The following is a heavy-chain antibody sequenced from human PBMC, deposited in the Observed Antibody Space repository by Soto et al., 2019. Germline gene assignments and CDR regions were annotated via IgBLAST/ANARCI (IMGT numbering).Heavy chain of an antibody. Sequence: ASVKVSCKASGGTFSSYAISWVRQAPGQGLEWMGGIIPIFGTANYAQKFQGRVTITADESTSTAYMELSSLRSEDTAVYYCARDFGGSGSYYFGDYWGQGTLVTVSS. CDR3: ARDFGGSGSYYFGDY. V-gene: IGHV1-69*13. CDR1: GGTFSSYA. CDR2: IIPIFGTA. J-gene: IGHJ4*02. D-gene: IGHD3-10*01.